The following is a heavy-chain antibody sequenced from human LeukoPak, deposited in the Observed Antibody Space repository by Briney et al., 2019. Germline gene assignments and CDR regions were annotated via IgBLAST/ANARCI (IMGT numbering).Heavy chain of an antibody. V-gene: IGHV3-21*01. D-gene: IGHD6-19*01. CDR2: ISSSSSYI. CDR1: AFSLNAYN. CDR3: ARDIVDSSGWDDHGFEDY. Sequence: PGGSLRLSCAASAFSLNAYNMNWVRQAPGKGLEWVSSISSSSSYIYYADSVKGRFTISRDNAKNSLYLQMNSLRAEDTAVYYCARDIVDSSGWDDHGFEDYWGQGTLVTVSS. J-gene: IGHJ4*02.